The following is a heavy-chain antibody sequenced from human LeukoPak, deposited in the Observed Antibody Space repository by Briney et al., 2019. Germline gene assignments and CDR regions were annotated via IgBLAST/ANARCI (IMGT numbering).Heavy chain of an antibody. D-gene: IGHD3-22*01. Sequence: GGSLRLSCAASGFTFSSYWMSWVRQAPGKGLEWVAVISYDGSNKYYADSVKGRFTISRDNSKNTLYLQMNSLRAEDTAVYYCARSDYYDSSGYKYYFDYWGQGTLVTVSS. CDR3: ARSDYYDSSGYKYYFDY. V-gene: IGHV3-30*03. J-gene: IGHJ4*02. CDR1: GFTFSSYW. CDR2: ISYDGSNK.